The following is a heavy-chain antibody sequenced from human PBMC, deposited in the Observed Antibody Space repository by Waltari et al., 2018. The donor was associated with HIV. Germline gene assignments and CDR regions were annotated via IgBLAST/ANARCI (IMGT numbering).Heavy chain of an antibody. J-gene: IGHJ3*02. CDR2: INTNTGNP. Sequence: QVQLVQSGSELKKPGASVKVSCKASGYTFTRYAMNWVRQAPGHGLEWMGWINTNTGNPTYAQGFTGRFVFSLDTSVSTAYLQISSLKAEDTAVYYCARNAGVRYFDWLLPAGAFDIWGQGTMVTVSS. CDR3: ARNAGVRYFDWLLPAGAFDI. V-gene: IGHV7-4-1*02. CDR1: GYTFTRYA. D-gene: IGHD3-9*01.